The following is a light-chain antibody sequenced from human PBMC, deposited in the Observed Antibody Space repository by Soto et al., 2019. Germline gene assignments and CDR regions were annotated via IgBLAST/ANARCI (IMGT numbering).Light chain of an antibody. CDR3: QAYDYTLTASV. CDR1: TSNLGAGYD. V-gene: IGLV1-40*01. J-gene: IGLJ3*02. CDR2: GNR. Sequence: QSVLTQPPSVSGAPGQRVTLSCTGNTSNLGAGYDVHWYQQLPGAAPKLVIFGNRNRPSGVPERFSGSKSGTSASLAITGLRAEDEADYYCQAYDYTLTASVFGGGTKLTVL.